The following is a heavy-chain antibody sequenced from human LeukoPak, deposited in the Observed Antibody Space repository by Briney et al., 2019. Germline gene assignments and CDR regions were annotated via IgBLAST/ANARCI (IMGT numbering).Heavy chain of an antibody. Sequence: GGSLRLSCAASGFTFSSYEMNWARQAPGKGLEWVSYISSSGSTIYYADSVKGRFTISRDNAKNSLYLQMNSLRAEDTAVYYCAELGITKNGGGWGKGTTVTISS. V-gene: IGHV3-48*03. D-gene: IGHD3-10*01. J-gene: IGHJ6*04. CDR1: GFTFSSYE. CDR3: AELGITKNGGG. CDR2: ISSSGSTI.